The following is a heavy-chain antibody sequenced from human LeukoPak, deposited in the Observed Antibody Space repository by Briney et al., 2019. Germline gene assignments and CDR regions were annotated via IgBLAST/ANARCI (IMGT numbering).Heavy chain of an antibody. V-gene: IGHV3-48*02. CDR3: ARVWQDYSGVDY. D-gene: IGHD2-21*01. Sequence: YHINWVRQAPXKXLEWISYISTTGTTIHYADSVKGRFAISRDNAKSSLYLQMNSLRDEDTAVYYCARVWQDYSGVDYWGQGTLVTVSS. CDR2: ISTTGTTI. J-gene: IGHJ4*02. CDR1: YH.